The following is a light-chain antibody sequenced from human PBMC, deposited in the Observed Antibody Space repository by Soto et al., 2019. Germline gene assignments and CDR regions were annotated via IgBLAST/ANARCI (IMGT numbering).Light chain of an antibody. CDR2: GAS. V-gene: IGKV3-11*02. CDR3: HQRTNRPSIT. Sequence: EIVLTQSPATLSLSPGETATLSCRASQSVSNYLAWYQHKPGQAPRLLIYGASNRATGVSARISGSGSGRDFILTINSLEPEDSAVYYCHQRTNRPSITFGQGTRLEI. CDR1: QSVSNY. J-gene: IGKJ5*01.